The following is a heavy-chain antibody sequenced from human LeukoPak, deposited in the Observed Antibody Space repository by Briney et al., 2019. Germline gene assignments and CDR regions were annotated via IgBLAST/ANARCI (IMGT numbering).Heavy chain of an antibody. D-gene: IGHD5-24*01. V-gene: IGHV3-30*04. CDR1: GFTFSSYA. Sequence: GGSLRLSCAASGFTFSSYAMHWVRQAPGKGLEWVAVISYDGRNKYYADSVKGRFTISRDNSKNTLYLQMNSLRAEDTAVYYCASKRWLQASFDYWGQGTLVTVSS. CDR3: ASKRWLQASFDY. CDR2: ISYDGRNK. J-gene: IGHJ4*02.